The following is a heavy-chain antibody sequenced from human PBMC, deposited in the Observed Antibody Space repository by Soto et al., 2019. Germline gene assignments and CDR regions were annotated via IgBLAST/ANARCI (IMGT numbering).Heavy chain of an antibody. CDR2: ISISGGTT. V-gene: IGHV3-23*01. J-gene: IGHJ4*02. CDR1: GFNFNNYA. CDR3: ATFMTVTGTGCGRPSEY. Sequence: PGGSLRLSCATPGFNFNNYAMSWVRQAPGERLEWVSFISISGGTTYYADSVKGRFTISRDNSRNTVFLQMNTLGAEDTAIYYCATFMTVTGTGCGRPSEYWCQGTRVTVSS. D-gene: IGHD6-19*01.